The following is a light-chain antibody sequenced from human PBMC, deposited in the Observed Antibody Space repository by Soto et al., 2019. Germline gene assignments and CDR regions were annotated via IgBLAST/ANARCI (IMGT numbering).Light chain of an antibody. Sequence: EIVLTQSPATLSLSPGERATLSCRASQSVSSYLAWYQQKPGQAPRLLIYDASTRATRIPARFSGSGSGTDFTLTISSLEPEDLADYYCQQRNNWPITFGQGTRLEIK. CDR1: QSVSSY. J-gene: IGKJ5*01. CDR2: DAS. V-gene: IGKV3-11*01. CDR3: QQRNNWPIT.